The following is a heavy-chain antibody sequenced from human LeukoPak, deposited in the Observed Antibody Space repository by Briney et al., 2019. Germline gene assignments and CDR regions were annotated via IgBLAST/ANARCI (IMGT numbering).Heavy chain of an antibody. D-gene: IGHD3-16*01. V-gene: IGHV3-23*01. CDR1: GFTFGDYA. CDR2: ISGSGGST. Sequence: GGSLRLSCTASGFTFGDYAMSWVRQAPGKGLEWVSAISGSGGSTYYADSVKGRFTISRDNSKNTLYLQMNSLRAEDTAVYYCAKGHVYYFDYWGQGTLVTVSS. J-gene: IGHJ4*02. CDR3: AKGHVYYFDY.